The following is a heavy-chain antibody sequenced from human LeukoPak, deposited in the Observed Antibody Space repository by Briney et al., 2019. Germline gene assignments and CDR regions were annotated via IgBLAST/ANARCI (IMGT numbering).Heavy chain of an antibody. D-gene: IGHD3-22*01. CDR1: GFTFSTYS. CDR3: ARDPPYYDSSGYYYDY. J-gene: IGHJ4*02. Sequence: PGGSLRLSCAASGFTFSTYSMNWVRQAPGKGLEWVSSISGSSIYIYYADSVKGRFTISRGNAKNSLYLQMNSLRAEDTAVYYCARDPPYYDSSGYYYDYWGQGTLVTVSS. V-gene: IGHV3-21*01. CDR2: ISGSSIYI.